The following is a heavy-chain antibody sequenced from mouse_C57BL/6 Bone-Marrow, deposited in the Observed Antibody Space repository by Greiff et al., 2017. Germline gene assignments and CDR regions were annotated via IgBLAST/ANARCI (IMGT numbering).Heavy chain of an antibody. CDR3: ARGNSNYPYYFDY. Sequence: EVKLMESGPELVKPGASVKISCKASGYSFTGYYMNWVKQSPEKSLEWIGELNPSTGGTTYTQKFKAKATLTVDKSSSTAYMQLKSLTSEDSAVYYCARGNSNYPYYFDYWGQGTTLTVSS. CDR2: LNPSTGGT. CDR1: GYSFTGYY. D-gene: IGHD2-5*01. J-gene: IGHJ2*01. V-gene: IGHV1-42*01.